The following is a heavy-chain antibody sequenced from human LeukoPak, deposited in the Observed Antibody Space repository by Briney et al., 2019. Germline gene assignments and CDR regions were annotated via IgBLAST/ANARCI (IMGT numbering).Heavy chain of an antibody. J-gene: IGHJ4*02. D-gene: IGHD3-22*01. CDR2: IIPIFGTA. V-gene: IGHV1-69*05. CDR1: GGTFSSYA. CDR3: ARDGNSGYYHPYYFDY. Sequence: GASVTVSCTASGGTFSSYATSWVRQAPGQGLEWMGGIIPIFGTANYAQKFQGRVTITTDESTSTAYMELSSLTSEDTAAYYCARDGNSGYYHPYYFDYWGQGTLVTVSS.